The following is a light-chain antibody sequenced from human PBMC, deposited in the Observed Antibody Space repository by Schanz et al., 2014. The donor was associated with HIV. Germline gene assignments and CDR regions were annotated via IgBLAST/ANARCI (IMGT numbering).Light chain of an antibody. J-gene: IGLJ2*01. CDR2: GNS. CDR1: SSNIGAGYD. Sequence: QSVLTQPPSLSGAPGQRISLSCNGSSSNIGAGYDVHWYQHFPGTAPRLLIYGNSNRPSGVPDRFSGSKSVNSASLAITGLQAEDEADYYCQSFDRSLGRVVFGGGTKLTVL. V-gene: IGLV1-40*01. CDR3: QSFDRSLGRVV.